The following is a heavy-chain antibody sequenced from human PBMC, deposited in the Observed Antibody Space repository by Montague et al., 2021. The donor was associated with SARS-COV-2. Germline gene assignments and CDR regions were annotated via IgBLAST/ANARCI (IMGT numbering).Heavy chain of an antibody. CDR1: GGSISSYY. CDR3: AGDSGYWAQQLVPPRLYYYYCGMDV. CDR2: IYYSGST. V-gene: IGHV4-59*01. D-gene: IGHD6-13*01. Sequence: SETLSLTCTVSGGSISSYYWSWIRQPPGKGLEWIGYIYYSGSTNYNPSLKSRVTISVDTSKKQFSLKLSSVTAADTAVCYCAGDSGYWAQQLVPPRLYYYYCGMDVWGQGTTVTVSS. J-gene: IGHJ6*02.